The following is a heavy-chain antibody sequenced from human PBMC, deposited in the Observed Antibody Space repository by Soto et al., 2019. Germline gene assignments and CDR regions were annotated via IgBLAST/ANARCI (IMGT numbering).Heavy chain of an antibody. V-gene: IGHV3-30-3*01. D-gene: IGHD3-22*01. CDR3: ASPYYYDSSGYYYQHYYYYGMDV. J-gene: IGHJ6*02. CDR1: GFTFSSYA. CDR2: ISYDGSNK. Sequence: GGSLRLSCAASGFTFSSYAMHWVRQAPGKGLEWVAVISYDGSNKYYADSVEGRFTISRDNSKNTLYLQMNSLRAEDTAVYYCASPYYYDSSGYYYQHYYYYGMDVWGQGTTVTVSS.